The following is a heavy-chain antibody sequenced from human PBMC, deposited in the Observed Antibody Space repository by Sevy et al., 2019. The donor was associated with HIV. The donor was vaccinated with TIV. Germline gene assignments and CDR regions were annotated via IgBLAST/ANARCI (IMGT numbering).Heavy chain of an antibody. CDR3: ARRPGSDGWAEWSSSYFDY. V-gene: IGHV4-38-2*01. D-gene: IGHD3-3*01. J-gene: IGHJ4*02. CDR2: IYHSGST. Sequence: SETLSLTCAVSGFSITSGYIWGWIRQPPGKGLEWIGNIYHSGSTYYSPSLKSRLTISVDTSKNHFSLKLNSVTAADTAVYYCARRPGSDGWAEWSSSYFDYWGQGHLVTVSS. CDR1: GFSITSGYI.